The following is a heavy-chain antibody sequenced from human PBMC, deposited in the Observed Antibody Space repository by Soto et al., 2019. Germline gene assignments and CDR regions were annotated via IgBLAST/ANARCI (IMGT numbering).Heavy chain of an antibody. V-gene: IGHV3-15*01. CDR2: IKSKTDGGTT. CDR1: GFTFSNAW. D-gene: IGHD5-12*01. CDR3: TTDWGYSGYDYAFDP. J-gene: IGHJ3*01. Sequence: GGSLRLSCAASGFTFSNAWMSWVRQAPGKGLEWVGRIKSKTDGGTTDYAAPVKGRFTISRDDSKNTLYLQMNSLKTEDTAVSYCTTDWGYSGYDYAFDPWGQGTMVTVSS.